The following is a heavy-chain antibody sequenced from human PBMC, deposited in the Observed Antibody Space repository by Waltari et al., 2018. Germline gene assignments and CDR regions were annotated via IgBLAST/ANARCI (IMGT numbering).Heavy chain of an antibody. CDR2: ISSSSTI. CDR1: GFTFSSYS. J-gene: IGHJ4*02. Sequence: EVQLVESGGGLVQPGGSLRLSCAASGFTFSSYSMNWVRQAPGKGLEWVSYISSSSTIYYADSVKGRFTISRDNAKNSLYLQMNSLRAEDTAVYYCARSYYGSGSYFDYWGQGTLVTVSS. CDR3: ARSYYGSGSYFDY. V-gene: IGHV3-48*04. D-gene: IGHD3-10*01.